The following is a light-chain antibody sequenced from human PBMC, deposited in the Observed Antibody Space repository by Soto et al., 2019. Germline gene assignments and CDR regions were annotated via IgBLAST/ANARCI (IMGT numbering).Light chain of an antibody. CDR1: SSDVGSNNL. V-gene: IGLV2-23*01. CDR2: DAA. Sequence: QSVLTQPASVSGSPGQSITISCTGSSSDVGSNNLVSWYQQHPGKVPKLIIYDAAKRPSGVSNRFSGSKSGNTASLTISGLQAEDEADYYCCSYAGSNIWVFGGGTQLTVL. J-gene: IGLJ3*02. CDR3: CSYAGSNIWV.